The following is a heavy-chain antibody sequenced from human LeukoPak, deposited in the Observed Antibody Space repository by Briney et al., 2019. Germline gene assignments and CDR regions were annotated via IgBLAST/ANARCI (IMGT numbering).Heavy chain of an antibody. D-gene: IGHD3-22*01. CDR2: ISSSGSTI. Sequence: PGGSLRLSCAASGFTFSSYAMSWVRQAPGKGLEWISYISSSGSTIYNADSVKGRFTISRDNAKNSLFLQMNSLRAEDTAVYYCARGLQFYYDRSGYYYPSHYFDYWGQGTLVTVSS. V-gene: IGHV3-48*03. CDR1: GFTFSSYA. J-gene: IGHJ4*02. CDR3: ARGLQFYYDRSGYYYPSHYFDY.